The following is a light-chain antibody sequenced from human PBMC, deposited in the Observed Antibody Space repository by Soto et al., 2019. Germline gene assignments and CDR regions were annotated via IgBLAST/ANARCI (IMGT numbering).Light chain of an antibody. Sequence: QPVLTQPPSASGTPGQKVTISCSGSGSNIGSNHVYWYQQIPGAAPKLLIYTNNQRPSGVPDRFSGSKSGTSASLAISGLRSEDEADYYCAAWDDSLSVVVFGGGTKLTVL. J-gene: IGLJ2*01. CDR2: TNN. V-gene: IGLV1-47*01. CDR1: GSNIGSNH. CDR3: AAWDDSLSVVV.